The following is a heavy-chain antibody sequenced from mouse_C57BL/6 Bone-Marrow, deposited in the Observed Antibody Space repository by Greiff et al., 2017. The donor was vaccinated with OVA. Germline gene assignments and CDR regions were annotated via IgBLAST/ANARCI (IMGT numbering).Heavy chain of an antibody. D-gene: IGHD3-2*02. J-gene: IGHJ4*01. CDR1: GYTFTDYY. CDR3: ASDSSGFLYYYAMDY. CDR2: IYPGSGNT. Sequence: LVESGAELVRPGASVKLSCKASGYTFTDYYINWVKQRPGQGLEWIARIYPGSGNTYYNEKFKGKATLTAEKSSSTAYMQLSSLTSEDSAVYFCASDSSGFLYYYAMDYWGQGTSVTVSS. V-gene: IGHV1-76*01.